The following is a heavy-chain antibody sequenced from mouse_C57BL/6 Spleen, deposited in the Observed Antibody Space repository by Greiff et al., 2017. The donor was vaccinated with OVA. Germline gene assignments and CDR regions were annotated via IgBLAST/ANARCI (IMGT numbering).Heavy chain of an antibody. J-gene: IGHJ3*01. D-gene: IGHD3-2*02. V-gene: IGHV5-6*02. CDR1: GFTFSSYG. Sequence: DVKLVESGGDLVKPGGSLKLSCAASGFTFSSYGMSWVRQTPDKRLEWVATISSGGSYTYYPDSVKGRFTISRDNAKNTLYLQMSSLKSEDTAMYYCARRDSSGPLAYWGQGTLVTVSA. CDR3: ARRDSSGPLAY. CDR2: ISSGGSYT.